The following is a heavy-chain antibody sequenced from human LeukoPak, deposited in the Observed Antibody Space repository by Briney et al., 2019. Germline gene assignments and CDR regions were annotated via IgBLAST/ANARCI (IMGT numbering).Heavy chain of an antibody. CDR3: ARAIVGATKGEYYYYGMDV. CDR1: GYTFTSYD. CDR2: IIPIFGTA. D-gene: IGHD1-26*01. Sequence: GASVKVSCKASGYTFTSYDINWVRQAPGQGLEWMGGIIPIFGTANYAQKFQGRVTITADESTSTAYMELSSLRSEDTAVYYCARAIVGATKGEYYYYGMDVWGQGTTVTVSS. V-gene: IGHV1-69*13. J-gene: IGHJ6*02.